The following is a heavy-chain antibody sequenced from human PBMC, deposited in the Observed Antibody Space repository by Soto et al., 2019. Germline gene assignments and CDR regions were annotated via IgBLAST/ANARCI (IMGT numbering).Heavy chain of an antibody. CDR2: ISYDGSNK. V-gene: IGHV3-30-3*01. Sequence: QVQLVESGGGVVQPGRSLRLSCAASGFTFSSYAMHWVRQAPGKGLEWVAVISYDGSNKYYADSVKGRFTISRDNSKNTLYLQMNSLRAEDTAVYYCARGGLGDIAAAGTVYWGQGTLVTVSS. D-gene: IGHD6-13*01. CDR1: GFTFSSYA. J-gene: IGHJ4*02. CDR3: ARGGLGDIAAAGTVY.